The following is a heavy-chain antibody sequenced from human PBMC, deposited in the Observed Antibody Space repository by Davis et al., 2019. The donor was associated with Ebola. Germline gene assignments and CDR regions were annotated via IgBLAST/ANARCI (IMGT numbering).Heavy chain of an antibody. CDR2: INHSGST. V-gene: IGHV4-34*01. CDR1: GGSISSYY. J-gene: IGHJ4*02. D-gene: IGHD6-6*01. CDR3: ARGPSIANFDY. Sequence: MPSETLSLTCSVSGGSISSYYWSWIRQPPGKGLEWIGEINHSGSTNYNPSLKSRVTISVDTSKNQFSLKLSSVTAADTAVYYCARGPSIANFDYWGQGTLVTVSS.